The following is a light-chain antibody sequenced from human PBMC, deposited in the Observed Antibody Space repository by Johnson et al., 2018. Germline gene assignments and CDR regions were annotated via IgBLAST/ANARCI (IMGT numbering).Light chain of an antibody. CDR2: ENN. CDR1: SSNIGNNY. CDR3: GTLDSSLSAGNV. Sequence: SVLTQPPSVSAAPGQKVTISCSGSSSNIGNNYVSWYQQLPGTAPKLLIYENNKRPSGIPDRFSGSKSGTSATLGITGLQTGDEAAYYCGTLDSSLSAGNVFGTGTQLTVL. J-gene: IGLJ1*01. V-gene: IGLV1-51*02.